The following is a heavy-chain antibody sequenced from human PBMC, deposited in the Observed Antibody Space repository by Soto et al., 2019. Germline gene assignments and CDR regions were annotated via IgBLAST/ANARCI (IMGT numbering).Heavy chain of an antibody. J-gene: IGHJ4*02. CDR3: ATDGPSGGWRNFDY. CDR1: GYTLTELS. V-gene: IGHV1-24*01. CDR2: FDPEDGET. Sequence: ASVKVSCKVSGYTLTELSMHWVRQAPGKGLEWMGGFDPEDGETIYAQKFQGRVTMTEDTSTDTAYMELSSLRSEDTAVYYCATDGPSGGWRNFDYWGQGTLVTVSS. D-gene: IGHD6-19*01.